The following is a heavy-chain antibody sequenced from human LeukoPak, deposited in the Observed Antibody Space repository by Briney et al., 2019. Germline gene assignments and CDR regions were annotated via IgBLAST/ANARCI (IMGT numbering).Heavy chain of an antibody. CDR1: GFPFSSYG. V-gene: IGHV3-33*01. J-gene: IGHJ4*02. D-gene: IGHD6-19*01. CDR2: LVYDARS. CDR3: ARDLSAAFDF. Sequence: GGSLRLSCAASGFPFSSYGMHWVRQAPGKGLEWVARLVYDARSDYANSVKGRFSISRDGSKNTLFLDMSNLRVEDTALYYCARDLSAAFDFWGQGVLVTVSS.